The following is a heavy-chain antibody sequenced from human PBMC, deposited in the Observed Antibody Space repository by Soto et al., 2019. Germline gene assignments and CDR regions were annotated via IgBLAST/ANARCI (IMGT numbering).Heavy chain of an antibody. CDR3: AHRIAAPGRTLDY. CDR2: IYWNDEA. J-gene: IGHJ4*02. V-gene: IGHV2-5*01. D-gene: IGHD6-13*01. Sequence: QITLKESGPTLVRPTQTLTLTCTVSGFSLSTHAVGVAWIRQPPGKALEWLALIYWNDEARYKSSLNNRLTITKDTSKSQVVLTMTDMAPLDTATYFCAHRIAAPGRTLDYWGQGILVTVSS. CDR1: GFSLSTHAVG.